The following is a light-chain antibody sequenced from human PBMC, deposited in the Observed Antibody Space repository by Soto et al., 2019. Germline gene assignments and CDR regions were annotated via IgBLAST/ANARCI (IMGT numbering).Light chain of an antibody. CDR2: SNN. J-gene: IGLJ3*02. CDR1: SSNIGSNP. Sequence: QSVLTQPPSASGTPGQRVTISCSGSSSNIGSNPVTWYQQLPGTAPKLLIYSNNQRPSGVPDRFSGSKSGTSASLAISGLQSEDEADYYCAACDNSLNGYWVFGGGTKLTVL. CDR3: AACDNSLNGYWV. V-gene: IGLV1-44*01.